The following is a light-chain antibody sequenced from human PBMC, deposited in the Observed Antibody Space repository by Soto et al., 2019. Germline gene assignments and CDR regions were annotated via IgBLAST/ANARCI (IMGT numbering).Light chain of an antibody. J-gene: IGLJ2*01. Sequence: QSVLTHPASLSGSPGQSITISCTGTSSDVSNYNLVSWYQQHPGKVPKVMIYEDTKRPSGVSDRFSGSKSGNTASLTISGLQAEDEADYYCCSYAGSSTHVIFGGGTKVTVL. CDR1: SSDVSNYNL. CDR3: CSYAGSSTHVI. CDR2: EDT. V-gene: IGLV2-23*01.